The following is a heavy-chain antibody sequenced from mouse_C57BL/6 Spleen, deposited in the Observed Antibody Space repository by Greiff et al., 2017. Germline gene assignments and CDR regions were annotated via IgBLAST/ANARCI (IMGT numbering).Heavy chain of an antibody. J-gene: IGHJ4*01. CDR3: TRDAGYYDYFAMDY. D-gene: IGHD2-1*01. Sequence: EVQVVESGEGLVKPGGSLKLSCAASGFTFSSYAMSWVRQTPEKRLEWVAYISSGGDYIYYADTVKGRFTISRDNARNTLYLQMSSLKSEDTAMYYCTRDAGYYDYFAMDYWGQGTSVTVSS. CDR1: GFTFSSYA. V-gene: IGHV5-9-1*02. CDR2: ISSGGDYI.